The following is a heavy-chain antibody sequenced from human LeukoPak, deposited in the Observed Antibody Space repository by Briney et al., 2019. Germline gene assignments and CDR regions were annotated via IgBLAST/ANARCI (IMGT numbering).Heavy chain of an antibody. Sequence: SETLSLTCTVSRGYISSSYYYWGWIRQPPGKGLEWLGQIFFRGKTYHNPALKSRVTMSVDTSRNQFSLMLDSVTAADSAVYYCARVKSSAYYYDYFDSWGQGALVTVSS. CDR3: ARVKSSAYYYDYFDS. D-gene: IGHD3-22*01. CDR2: IFFRGKT. J-gene: IGHJ4*02. CDR1: RGYISSSYYY. V-gene: IGHV4-39*01.